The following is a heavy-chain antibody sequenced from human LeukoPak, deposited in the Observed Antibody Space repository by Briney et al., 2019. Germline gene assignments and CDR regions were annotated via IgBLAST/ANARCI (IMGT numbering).Heavy chain of an antibody. J-gene: IGHJ6*02. V-gene: IGHV4-34*01. CDR3: ARGKVDYYDSSGYYYNTYYYGMDV. D-gene: IGHD3-22*01. CDR2: INPDGNT. CDR1: GGSFSPYY. Sequence: SETLSLTCAVYGGSFSPYYWNWIRQPPGKGLEWIAEINPDGNTNSNPSLKSRVTISVDRSKNQFSLKLSSVTAADTAVYYCARGKVDYYDSSGYYYNTYYYGMDVWGQGTTVTVSS.